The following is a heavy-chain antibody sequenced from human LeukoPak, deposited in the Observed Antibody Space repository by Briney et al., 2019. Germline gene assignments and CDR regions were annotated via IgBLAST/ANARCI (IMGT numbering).Heavy chain of an antibody. CDR3: AKLGIVVVVAAMTWFDP. CDR1: GFTFSSYA. V-gene: IGHV3-23*01. CDR2: ISGSGGST. D-gene: IGHD2-15*01. J-gene: IGHJ5*02. Sequence: GGSLRLSCAASGFTFSSYAMSWVRQAPGKGLEWVSAISGSGGSTYYADSVKGRFTISRDNSKNTLYLQMNSLRAEDTAVYYCAKLGIVVVVAAMTWFDPWGQGTLVTVSS.